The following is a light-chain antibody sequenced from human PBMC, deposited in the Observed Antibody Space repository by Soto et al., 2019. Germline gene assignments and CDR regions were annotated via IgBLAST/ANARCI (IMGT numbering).Light chain of an antibody. CDR1: QSVSSH. J-gene: IGKJ3*01. CDR3: QQYNNWPFT. Sequence: EIVLTQSPATLSLSPGERATLSCRASQSVSSHLAWYQQKPGQAPRLLIYDTFNRATGIPARFSGSGSGTDFTLTINSLEPEDFAVYYCQQYNNWPFTFGPGTKVDIK. V-gene: IGKV3-11*01. CDR2: DTF.